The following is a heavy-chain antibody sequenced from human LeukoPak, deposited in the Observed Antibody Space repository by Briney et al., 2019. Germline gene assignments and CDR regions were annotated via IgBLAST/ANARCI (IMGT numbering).Heavy chain of an antibody. J-gene: IGHJ4*02. CDR1: GGSISSYY. V-gene: IGHV4-59*01. CDR3: ARVSSQKTFDS. Sequence: PSETLSLTCTVSGGSISSYYWSWIRQPPGKGLEWIGYIYYSGSTNYNPSLKSRVTISVDTSKNRFSLKLSSVTAADTAVYYCARVSSQKTFDSWGQGTLVLVSS. D-gene: IGHD2-15*01. CDR2: IYYSGST.